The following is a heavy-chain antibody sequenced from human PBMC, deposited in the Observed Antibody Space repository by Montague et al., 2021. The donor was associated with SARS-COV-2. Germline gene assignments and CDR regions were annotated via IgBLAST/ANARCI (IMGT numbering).Heavy chain of an antibody. CDR1: GGSISSYY. CDR2: IHYSGRT. V-gene: IGHV4-59*01. Sequence: SETLSLTCTVSGGSISSYYWSWIRQPPGKGLEWIAYIHYSGRTNFNPSLRSRVTMSVDTSKSQFSLKLSSVTAADTAVYYCARVVYCSSGGCYTPYYMDVWGKGTTVTVSS. J-gene: IGHJ6*03. D-gene: IGHD2-8*01. CDR3: ARVVYCSSGGCYTPYYMDV.